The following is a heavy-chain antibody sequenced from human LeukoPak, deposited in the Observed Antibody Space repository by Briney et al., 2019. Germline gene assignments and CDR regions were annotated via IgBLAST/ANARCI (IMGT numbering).Heavy chain of an antibody. CDR1: GGSISGHY. D-gene: IGHD3-16*01. CDR2: IHYSGRP. V-gene: IGHV4-59*11. CDR3: ARFGVDYDMDV. Sequence: SETLSPTCTVSGGSISGHYWTWIRQPPGKGLEWIGQIHYSGRPDYNPSLKSRVTISVDTSKNQLSLKVTSVTSADTAVYYCARFGVDYDMDVWGQGTTVTVSS. J-gene: IGHJ6*02.